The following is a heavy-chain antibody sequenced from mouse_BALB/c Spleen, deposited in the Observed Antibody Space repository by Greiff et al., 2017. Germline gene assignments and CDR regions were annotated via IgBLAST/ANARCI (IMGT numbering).Heavy chain of an antibody. CDR2: INPSTGYT. V-gene: IGHV1-7*01. CDR1: GYTFTSYW. D-gene: IGHD2-2*01. J-gene: IGHJ4*01. Sequence: QVQLQQSGAELAKPGASVKMSCKASGYTFTSYWMHWVKQRPGQGLEWIGYINPSTGYTEYNQKFKDKATLTADKSSSTAYMQLSSLTSEDSAVYYCAGRWLRSAMDDWGQGTTVTVSS. CDR3: AGRWLRSAMDD.